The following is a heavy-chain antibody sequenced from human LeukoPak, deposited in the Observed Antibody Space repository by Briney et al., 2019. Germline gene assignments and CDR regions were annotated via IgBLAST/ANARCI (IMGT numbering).Heavy chain of an antibody. CDR3: ARDNEYANDY. Sequence: ASVKVSCKASGYTFTGYYIHWVRQAPGQGLEWMGWFNPNSGVTSFAQKFQDRVTMTRDTSVTTAYMELSSLTSDDTAIYYCARDNEYANDYWGQGTLVTVSS. J-gene: IGHJ4*02. CDR2: FNPNSGVT. V-gene: IGHV1-2*02. D-gene: IGHD2-2*01. CDR1: GYTFTGYY.